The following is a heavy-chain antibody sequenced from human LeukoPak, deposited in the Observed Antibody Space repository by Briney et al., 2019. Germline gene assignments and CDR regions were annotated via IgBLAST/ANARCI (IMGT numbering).Heavy chain of an antibody. CDR3: ARDIRYCSGGSCYVL. V-gene: IGHV4-39*07. J-gene: IGHJ4*02. CDR2: IDYSGST. CDR1: GGSISSRSYY. Sequence: SETLSLTCTVSGGSISSRSYYWGWIRQPPGKGLEWIGSIDYSGSTYHNVSLKSRVTISVDTSKNQFSLKLSSVTAADTAVYYCARDIRYCSGGSCYVLWGQGTLVTVSS. D-gene: IGHD2-15*01.